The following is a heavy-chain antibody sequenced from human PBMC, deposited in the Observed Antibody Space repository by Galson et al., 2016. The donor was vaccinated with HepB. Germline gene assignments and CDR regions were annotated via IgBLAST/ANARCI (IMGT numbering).Heavy chain of an antibody. J-gene: IGHJ4*02. V-gene: IGHV1-18*01. CDR1: GYTFTSFT. D-gene: IGHD3-22*01. CDR2: ITDYNGNT. Sequence: SVKVSCKASGYTFTSFTIGWVRQAPGQGLEWMGWITDYNGNTNYAQKPQGRVTMTTDTSTSTAYMQLRILRSDDTAVYYCARIGYDNSGYFPDFWGQGTLVTVSS. CDR3: ARIGYDNSGYFPDF.